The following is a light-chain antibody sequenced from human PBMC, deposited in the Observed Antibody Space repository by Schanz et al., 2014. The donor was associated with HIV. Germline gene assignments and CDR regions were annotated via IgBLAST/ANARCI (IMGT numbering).Light chain of an antibody. CDR1: ESDVGGYNY. V-gene: IGLV2-14*01. J-gene: IGLJ3*02. CDR2: DVS. Sequence: QSALTQPASVSGTPGQSITISCTGSESDVGGYNYVSWYQQHPGKAPKLMIYDVSNRPSGVSNRFSGYKSGDTASLTISGLQAEDEADFYCSSYTTSRTWVFGGGTKLTV. CDR3: SSYTTSRTWV.